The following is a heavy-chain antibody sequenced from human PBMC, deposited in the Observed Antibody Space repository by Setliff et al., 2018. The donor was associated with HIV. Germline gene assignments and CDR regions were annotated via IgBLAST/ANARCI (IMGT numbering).Heavy chain of an antibody. V-gene: IGHV5-10-1*01. CDR3: ARRSRGGYNYVWYFDL. D-gene: IGHD5-12*01. CDR1: GYRFTSQW. J-gene: IGHJ2*01. Sequence: GESLKISCKGSGYRFTSQWISWVRQMPGKGLEWMGMIDPSDSYTKYSPSFQGHVTISVDKSISTAYLHWSSLKASDTAMYYCARRSRGGYNYVWYFDLWGRGTLVTVSS. CDR2: IDPSDSYT.